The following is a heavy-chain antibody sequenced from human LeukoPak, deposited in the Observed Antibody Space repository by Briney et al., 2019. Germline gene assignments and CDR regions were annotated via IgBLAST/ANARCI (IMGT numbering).Heavy chain of an antibody. CDR3: ARDQEYSSSPNGKANWFDP. CDR1: GGSISSGDYY. CDR2: IYYSGST. V-gene: IGHV4-30-4*01. D-gene: IGHD6-13*01. J-gene: IGHJ5*02. Sequence: PSQTLSLTCTVSGGSISSGDYYWSWIRQPPGKGLEWIGYIYYSGSTYYNPSLKSRVTISVDTSKNQFSLKLSSVTAADTAVYYCARDQEYSSSPNGKANWFDPWGQGTLVTVSS.